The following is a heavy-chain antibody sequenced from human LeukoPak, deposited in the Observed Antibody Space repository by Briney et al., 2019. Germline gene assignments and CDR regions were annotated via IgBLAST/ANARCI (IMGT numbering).Heavy chain of an antibody. Sequence: DSVKVSCKASGYTFTGYYMHWVRQAPGQGLEWMGRINPNSGGTNYAQKFQGRVTMTRDTSISTAYMELSRLRSDDTAVYYCASTQGDYGDYFDYWGQGTLVTVSS. CDR2: INPNSGGT. CDR1: GYTFTGYY. CDR3: ASTQGDYGDYFDY. V-gene: IGHV1-2*06. D-gene: IGHD4-17*01. J-gene: IGHJ4*02.